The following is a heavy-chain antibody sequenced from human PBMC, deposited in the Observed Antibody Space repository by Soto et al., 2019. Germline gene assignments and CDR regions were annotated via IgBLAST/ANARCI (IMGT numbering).Heavy chain of an antibody. CDR2: IYYSGST. CDR3: ARSLERAAAGTVSFDY. CDR1: GGSISSYY. V-gene: IGHV4-59*01. D-gene: IGHD6-13*01. Sequence: PSGTLSLTCTVSGGSISSYYWSWIRQPPGKGLEWIGYIYYSGSTNYNPSLKSRVTISVDTSKNQFSLKLSSVTAADTAVYYCARSLERAAAGTVSFDYWGQGTLVTVSS. J-gene: IGHJ4*02.